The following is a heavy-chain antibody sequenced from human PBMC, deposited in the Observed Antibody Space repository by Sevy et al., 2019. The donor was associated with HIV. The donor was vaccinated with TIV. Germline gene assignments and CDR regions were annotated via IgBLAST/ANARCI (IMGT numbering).Heavy chain of an antibody. Sequence: SQTLSLTCAISGDSVSSIRTSWNWIRQSPSRGLEWLGRTYYRSKWYNDYATSVKSRITINADTSKNQVSLQLNSVTPEDTAVYYCAERTNDVFYYGMDVWGQGTMVTVSS. V-gene: IGHV6-1*01. J-gene: IGHJ6*02. CDR1: GDSVSSIRTS. CDR2: TYYRSKWYN. CDR3: AERTNDVFYYGMDV.